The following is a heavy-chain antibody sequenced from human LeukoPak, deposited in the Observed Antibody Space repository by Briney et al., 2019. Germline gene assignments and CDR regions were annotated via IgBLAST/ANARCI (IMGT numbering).Heavy chain of an antibody. J-gene: IGHJ4*02. CDR3: AGAGDLGVAVCGDY. CDR1: SGYW. V-gene: IGHV3-7*01. CDR2: IKEDGSEK. Sequence: GGSLRLSCAAFSGYWMTWVRQAPGKGLEWVANIKEDGSEKYYVDSVKGRFTISRDNSKNTLYLQMNSLRAEDTAVYYCAGAGDLGVAVCGDYWGQGTLVTVSS. D-gene: IGHD6-19*01.